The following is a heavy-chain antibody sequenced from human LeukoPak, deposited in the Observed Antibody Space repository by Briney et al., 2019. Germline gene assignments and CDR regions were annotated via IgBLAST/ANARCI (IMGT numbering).Heavy chain of an antibody. V-gene: IGHV3-23*01. CDR2: FSDNEERN. Sequence: GGSLRLSFAASGFNFNYYAMSWVRQAPGKGVEWVSGFSDNEERNYYTDSVKGRFTISRDRKKNTVDLQMHNLRADDTAVYFCARHDSFIPYWGQGTLVTVSS. CDR1: GFNFNYYA. J-gene: IGHJ4*02. CDR3: ARHDSFIPY. D-gene: IGHD5-18*01.